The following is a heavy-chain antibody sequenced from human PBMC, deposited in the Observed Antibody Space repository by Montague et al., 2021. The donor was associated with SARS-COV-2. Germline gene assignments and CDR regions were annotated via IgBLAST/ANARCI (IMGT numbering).Heavy chain of an antibody. CDR2: INHSGST. Sequence: SETLSLTCAVYGGSFSGYYWSWIRQPPGKGLEWIGEINHSGSTNYNPSLKSRVAISVDTSKNQFPLKLSSVTAADTAVYYCARELFGDSFYYGMDVWGQGTTVTVSS. V-gene: IGHV4-34*01. CDR1: GGSFSGYY. D-gene: IGHD4-17*01. J-gene: IGHJ6*02. CDR3: ARELFGDSFYYGMDV.